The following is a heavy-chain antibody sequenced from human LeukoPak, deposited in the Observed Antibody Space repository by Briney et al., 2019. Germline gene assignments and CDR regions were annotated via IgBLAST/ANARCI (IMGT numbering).Heavy chain of an antibody. V-gene: IGHV1-18*01. CDR2: ISAYNGNT. Sequence: GASVKVSCKASGYTFTSYGISWVRQAPGQGLEWMGWISAYNGNTNYAQKLQGRVTMTTDTSTSTAYMELRSLRSDDTAVYYCARDGEDYGGDYYYYGMDAWGQGTTVTVSS. D-gene: IGHD4-23*01. CDR1: GYTFTSYG. J-gene: IGHJ6*02. CDR3: ARDGEDYGGDYYYYGMDA.